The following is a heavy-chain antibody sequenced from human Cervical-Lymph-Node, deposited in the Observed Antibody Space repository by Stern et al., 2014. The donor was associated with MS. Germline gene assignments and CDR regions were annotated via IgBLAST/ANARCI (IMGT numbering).Heavy chain of an antibody. CDR2: IIPIFGTA. D-gene: IGHD3-9*01. CDR3: ARGWSYDILTAYSY. CDR1: GGTFSNYA. Sequence: QVQLLQPGAEVKKPGSSVKVSCKASGGTFSNYAISWVRQAPGHGLEWMGGIIPIFGTANYAQKFQGRVTITADESTSTAYMELSSLRSEDTALYYCARGWSYDILTAYSYWGQGTLVTVSS. V-gene: IGHV1-69*01. J-gene: IGHJ4*02.